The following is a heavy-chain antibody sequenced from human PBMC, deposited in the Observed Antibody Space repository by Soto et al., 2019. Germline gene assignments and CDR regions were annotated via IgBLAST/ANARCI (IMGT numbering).Heavy chain of an antibody. J-gene: IGHJ6*02. V-gene: IGHV3-48*02. CDR2: ISSTGTTI. CDR3: LCPGHMDV. CDR1: GFTFSTYA. Sequence: LRLSCAASGFTFSTYAMNWVRQAPGKRLQWVSYISSTGTTIYYADSVKGRFTISRDNAKNSLYLQMNSLRDEDTALYYCLCPGHMDVWGQGTTVTVSS.